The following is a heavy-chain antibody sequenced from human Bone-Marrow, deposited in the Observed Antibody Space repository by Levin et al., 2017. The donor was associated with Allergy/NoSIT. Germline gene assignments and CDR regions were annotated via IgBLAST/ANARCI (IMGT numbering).Heavy chain of an antibody. CDR1: GLTFSSHN. Sequence: GGSLRLSCAASGLTFSSHNMNWVRQAPGKGLEWVSYISSRSSDRNTIYYADSVKGRFTISRDDARNSLFLQMNTLSDDDRAVYYCATTNSFYYGSGSVYWGQGTLVTVSS. D-gene: IGHD3-10*01. V-gene: IGHV3-48*02. J-gene: IGHJ4*02. CDR3: ATTNSFYYGSGSVY. CDR2: ISSRSSDRNTI.